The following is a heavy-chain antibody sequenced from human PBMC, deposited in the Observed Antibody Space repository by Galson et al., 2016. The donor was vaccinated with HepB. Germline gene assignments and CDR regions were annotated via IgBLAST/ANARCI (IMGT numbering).Heavy chain of an antibody. D-gene: IGHD6-19*01. CDR2: IDPSGINT. CDR3: AKGSRGARPYYFDY. J-gene: IGHJ4*02. Sequence: SLRLSCAASGFTFSSYAMGWVRHAPGKGLEWVTAIDPSGINTYSADSVKGRFTISRDNSKNTLYLQLDSLRAEDTALYYCAKGSRGARPYYFDYWGQGTLVTASS. CDR1: GFTFSSYA. V-gene: IGHV3-23*01.